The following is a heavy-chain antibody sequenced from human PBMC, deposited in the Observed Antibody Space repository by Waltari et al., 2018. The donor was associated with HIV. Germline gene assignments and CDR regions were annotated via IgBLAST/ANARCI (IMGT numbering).Heavy chain of an antibody. CDR3: ARDHYYGSSGYYSDY. CDR1: GYNFPNYG. V-gene: IGHV1-18*01. Sequence: QLHLVQSGAELRKPGASVTVSCTDSGYNFPNYGITWVRQAPGQGLEWMGWISGYNGDTKYAQKVRGRVTMTTDTSTSTAYLEMGSLRFDDTAVYYCARDHYYGSSGYYSDYWGQGTLVTVSS. CDR2: ISGYNGDT. D-gene: IGHD3-22*01. J-gene: IGHJ4*02.